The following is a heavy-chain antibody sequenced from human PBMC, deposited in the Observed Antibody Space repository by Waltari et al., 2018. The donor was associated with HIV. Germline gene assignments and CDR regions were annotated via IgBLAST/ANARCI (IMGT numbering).Heavy chain of an antibody. J-gene: IGHJ2*01. D-gene: IGHD4-17*01. CDR2: ISWNSGTI. V-gene: IGHV3-9*01. CDR3: AKDKRSGYGGNSVWYFDL. Sequence: EVQLVESGGGLVQPGRFLRLSCAASGFTFYDSAMHWVRQAPGKGLEWVSGISWNSGTIGYADSVKGRFTISRDNAKNSLYLQMNSLRAEDTALYYCAKDKRSGYGGNSVWYFDLWGRGTLVTVSS. CDR1: GFTFYDSA.